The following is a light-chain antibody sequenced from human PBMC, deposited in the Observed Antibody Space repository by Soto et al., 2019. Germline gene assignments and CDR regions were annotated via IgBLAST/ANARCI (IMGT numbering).Light chain of an antibody. Sequence: AIRMTQSPSSFSASTGDRVTITCRASQGISSYLAWYQQKPGKAPKLLIYAAATLQRGAPSRFSASVSGTDFTPTICLLQSEDFATYYCQQYLSYPYTFGHGTKLEI. CDR3: QQYLSYPYT. CDR2: AAA. J-gene: IGKJ2*01. V-gene: IGKV1-8*01. CDR1: QGISSY.